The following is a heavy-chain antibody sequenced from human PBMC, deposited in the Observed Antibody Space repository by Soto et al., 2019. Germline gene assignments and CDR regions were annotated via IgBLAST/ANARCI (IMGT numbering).Heavy chain of an antibody. CDR2: INHSGST. CDR3: ASLYSGYDFWFDP. D-gene: IGHD5-12*01. J-gene: IGHJ5*02. V-gene: IGHV4-34*01. CDR1: GGSFSGYC. Sequence: SETLSLTCAVYGGSFSGYCWSWIRQPPGKGLEWIGEINHSGSTNYNPSLKSRVTISVDTSKNQFSLKLSSVTAADTAVYYCASLYSGYDFWFDPWGQGTLVTVSS.